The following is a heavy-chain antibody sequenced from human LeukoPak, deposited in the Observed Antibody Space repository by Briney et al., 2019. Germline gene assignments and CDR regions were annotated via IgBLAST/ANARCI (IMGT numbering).Heavy chain of an antibody. CDR3: AKGKDDSSSWYFFY. Sequence: PGGSLRLSCAASGFTFSSYAMNWVRQAPGKGLEWVSAISGSGGSTYYADSVKGRFTISRDNSKNTLYLQMNSLRAEDTAVYYCAKGKDDSSSWYFFYWGQGTLVTVSS. V-gene: IGHV3-23*01. CDR1: GFTFSSYA. J-gene: IGHJ4*02. CDR2: ISGSGGST. D-gene: IGHD6-13*01.